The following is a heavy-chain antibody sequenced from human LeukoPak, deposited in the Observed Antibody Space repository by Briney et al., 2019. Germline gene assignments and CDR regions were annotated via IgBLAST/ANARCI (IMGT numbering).Heavy chain of an antibody. CDR3: ARDLSYYDSSGYYSYYCYYGMDV. Sequence: PGGSLRLSCAASGFTFSSYSMNWVRQAPGKGLEWVSYISSSSSTIYYADSVKGRFTISRDNAKNSLYLQMNSLRDEDTAAYYCARDLSYYDSSGYYSYYCYYGMDVWGQGTTVTVSS. D-gene: IGHD3-22*01. CDR1: GFTFSSYS. J-gene: IGHJ6*02. CDR2: ISSSSSTI. V-gene: IGHV3-48*02.